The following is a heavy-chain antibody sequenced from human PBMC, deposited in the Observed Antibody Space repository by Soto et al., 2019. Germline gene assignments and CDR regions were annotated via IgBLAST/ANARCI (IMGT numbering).Heavy chain of an antibody. CDR3: ARGPGIAAAGTTFDY. J-gene: IGHJ4*02. D-gene: IGHD6-13*01. Sequence: QVQLQQWGAGLLKPSETLSLTCAVYGGSFSGYYWSWIRQPPGKGLEWIGEINHSGSTNYNPSLKSRVTISVDTSKNQFSLKLSSVTAADTAVYYCARGPGIAAAGTTFDYWGQGTLATVSS. V-gene: IGHV4-34*01. CDR2: INHSGST. CDR1: GGSFSGYY.